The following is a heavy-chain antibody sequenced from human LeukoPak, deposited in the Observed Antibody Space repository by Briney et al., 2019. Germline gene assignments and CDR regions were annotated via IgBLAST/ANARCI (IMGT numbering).Heavy chain of an antibody. CDR2: IYHSGST. V-gene: IGHV4-34*01. D-gene: IGHD3-22*01. J-gene: IGHJ4*02. Sequence: SETLSLTCGVSGGSFSGYYWSWIRQSPGKGLEWVASIYHSGSTYYNPSLKSRVTISVDTSKNQFSLKLSSVTAADTAVYYCARVLVVLRQVDYWGQGSLVTVSS. CDR3: ARVLVVLRQVDY. CDR1: GGSFSGYY.